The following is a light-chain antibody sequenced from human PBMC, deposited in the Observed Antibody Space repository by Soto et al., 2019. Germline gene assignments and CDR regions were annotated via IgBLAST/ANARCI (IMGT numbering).Light chain of an antibody. CDR3: QQSYSRPLT. Sequence: DIQMTQSPSSLPASVGDRVTITCRASQYISSYVNWYQQKPGKAPKFLIYGASDLQRGVPSRFSGSGSGTDFTLTINSLQPEDFATYYCQQSYSRPLTFGPGTKVDIK. CDR1: QYISSY. CDR2: GAS. J-gene: IGKJ3*01. V-gene: IGKV1-39*01.